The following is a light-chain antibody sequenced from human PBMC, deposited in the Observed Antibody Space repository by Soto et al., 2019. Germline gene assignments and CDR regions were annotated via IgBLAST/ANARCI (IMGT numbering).Light chain of an antibody. CDR2: GAS. Sequence: DIVMTQSPATMSVSPGERATLSCRASQSVSSTLAWYQQKPGQAPRLLIYGASTRATDIPARFSGSGSGTEFTLTITSLQSEDFAVYYCQQYNTWPPITFGQGTRLEIK. CDR3: QQYNTWPPIT. V-gene: IGKV3-15*01. CDR1: QSVSST. J-gene: IGKJ5*01.